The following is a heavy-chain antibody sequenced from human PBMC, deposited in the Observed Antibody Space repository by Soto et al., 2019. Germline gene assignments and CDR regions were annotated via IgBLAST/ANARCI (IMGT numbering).Heavy chain of an antibody. J-gene: IGHJ3*02. CDR1: GFTFSNAW. Sequence: GGSLRLSCAASGFTFSNAWMSWVRQAPGKGLEWVGRIKSKTDCGTTDYAAPVKGRFTNSRDDSKNTLYLQMNSLKTEDTAVYYCTTPRDYGAFDIWGQGTMVTVSS. V-gene: IGHV3-15*01. D-gene: IGHD4-17*01. CDR3: TTPRDYGAFDI. CDR2: IKSKTDCGTT.